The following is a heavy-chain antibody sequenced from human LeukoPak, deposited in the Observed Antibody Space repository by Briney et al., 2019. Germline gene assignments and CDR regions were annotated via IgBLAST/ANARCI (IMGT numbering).Heavy chain of an antibody. D-gene: IGHD2-2*01. CDR1: GGSFSGYY. J-gene: IGHJ6*03. CDR2: ISHSGST. Sequence: SETLSLTCAVYGGSFSGYYWSWIRQPPGKGLEWIGEISHSGSTNYNPSLKSRVTISVDTSKNQFSLKLSSVTAADTAVYYCERVRYCSSTSCYSRSYYYYYYMDVWGKGTTVTVSS. V-gene: IGHV4-34*01. CDR3: ERVRYCSSTSCYSRSYYYYYYMDV.